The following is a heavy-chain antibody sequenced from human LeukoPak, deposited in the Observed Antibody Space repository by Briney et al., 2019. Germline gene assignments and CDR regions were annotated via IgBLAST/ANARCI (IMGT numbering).Heavy chain of an antibody. D-gene: IGHD6-19*01. CDR2: ISHSSSYI. J-gene: IGHJ4*02. Sequence: GGSLRLSCAASGFTFSSYNMNWVRQAPGKGLEWVSYISHSSSYIYYADSVKGRFTISRDNSKNTLYLQMNSLRAEDTAVYYCAKDSTENSSGRYWDSDYWGQGTLVTVSS. CDR1: GFTFSSYN. V-gene: IGHV3-21*05. CDR3: AKDSTENSSGRYWDSDY.